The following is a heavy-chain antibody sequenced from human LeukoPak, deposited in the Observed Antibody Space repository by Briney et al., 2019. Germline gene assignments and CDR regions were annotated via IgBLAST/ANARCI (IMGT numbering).Heavy chain of an antibody. D-gene: IGHD6-6*01. V-gene: IGHV4-39*01. CDR3: ARHYAPEYSSSFRDY. CDR1: GGSISSSSYS. CDR2: IYYSGST. Sequence: SETLSLTCTVSGGSISSSSYSWGWIRQPPGKGLEWIGSIYYSGSTYYNPSLKSRVTISVDTSKNQFSLKLSSVTAADTAVYYCARHYAPEYSSSFRDYWGQGTLVTVSS. J-gene: IGHJ4*02.